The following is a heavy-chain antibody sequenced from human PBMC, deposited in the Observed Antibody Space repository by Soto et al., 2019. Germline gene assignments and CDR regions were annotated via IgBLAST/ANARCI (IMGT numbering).Heavy chain of an antibody. CDR3: AKAVRIASRGRYGMDV. V-gene: IGHV3-9*01. CDR2: ISWNSGSI. D-gene: IGHD6-6*01. Sequence: EVQLVESGGGLVQPGRSLRLSCAASGFTFDDYAMHWVRQAPGKGLEWVSGISWNSGSIGYADSVKGRFTISRDNAKNSLYLQMNSLRAEDTALYYYAKAVRIASRGRYGMDVWGQGTTVTVSS. J-gene: IGHJ6*02. CDR1: GFTFDDYA.